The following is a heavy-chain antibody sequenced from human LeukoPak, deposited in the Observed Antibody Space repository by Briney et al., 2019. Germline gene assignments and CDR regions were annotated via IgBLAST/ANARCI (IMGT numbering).Heavy chain of an antibody. J-gene: IGHJ4*02. CDR2: IYHSGRT. CDR3: ASSDGLPPRSDSSYDVFDY. Sequence: SETLSLTCTVSGDSISSYYWSWIRLAPGKGLEWIGEIYHSGRTNYNPSLKSRVTISLDKSKNQFSLNLSSVTAADTALYYCASSDGLPPRSDSSYDVFDYWGQGTLVTVSS. CDR1: GDSISSYY. V-gene: IGHV4-59*12. D-gene: IGHD5-12*01.